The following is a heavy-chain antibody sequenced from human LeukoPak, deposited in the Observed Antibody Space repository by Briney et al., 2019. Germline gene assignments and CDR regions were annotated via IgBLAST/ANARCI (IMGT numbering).Heavy chain of an antibody. CDR1: GDSISYFY. Sequence: SETLSLTCSVSGDSISYFYWSWIRQAAGKGLEWIGRISGSGSTDYNASLKSRVTISVDTSKNQFSLKLSSVTAADTAVYYCARTIRGYSGYDPRNWFDPWGQGTLVTVSS. V-gene: IGHV4-4*07. J-gene: IGHJ5*02. D-gene: IGHD5-12*01. CDR2: ISGSGST. CDR3: ARTIRGYSGYDPRNWFDP.